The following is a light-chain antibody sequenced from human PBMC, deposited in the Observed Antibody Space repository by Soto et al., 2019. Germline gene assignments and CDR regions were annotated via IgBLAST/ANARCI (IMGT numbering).Light chain of an antibody. CDR3: QQTYSAPWT. Sequence: EMKTTQSSSSLSEAIGDRVTITCRASQSTTIYLNWYHQKPGKAPKLLIFGASRLQSGVPSRFSGSGSGTDFTLTISSLQPEDFATYYCQQTYSAPWTFGHGTKVDIK. CDR1: QSTTIY. J-gene: IGKJ1*01. CDR2: GAS. V-gene: IGKV1-39*01.